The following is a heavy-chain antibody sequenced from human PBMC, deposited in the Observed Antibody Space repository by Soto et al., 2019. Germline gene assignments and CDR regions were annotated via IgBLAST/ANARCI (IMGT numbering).Heavy chain of an antibody. CDR3: ARALGYGYGLPYNWFDP. CDR2: IIPIFGTA. Sequence: GASVKVSCKASGGTFSSYAISWVRQAPGQGLEWMGGIIPIFGTANYAQKFQGRVTITADESTSTAYMELSSLRSEDTAVYYCARALGYGYGLPYNWFDPWGQGTLVTVSS. D-gene: IGHD5-18*01. V-gene: IGHV1-69*13. J-gene: IGHJ5*02. CDR1: GGTFSSYA.